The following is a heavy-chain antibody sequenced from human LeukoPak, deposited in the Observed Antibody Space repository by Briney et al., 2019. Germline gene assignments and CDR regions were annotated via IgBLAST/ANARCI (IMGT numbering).Heavy chain of an antibody. J-gene: IGHJ6*02. CDR2: INHSGST. D-gene: IGHD3-10*01. V-gene: IGHV4-34*01. Sequence: PSETLSLTRAVYGGSFSGYYWSWIRQPPGKGLEWIGEINHSGSTNYNPSLKSRVTISVDTSKNQFSLKLSSVTAADTAVYYCARGRVTMVRGVKPYYGMDVWGQGTTVTVSS. CDR3: ARGRVTMVRGVKPYYGMDV. CDR1: GGSFSGYY.